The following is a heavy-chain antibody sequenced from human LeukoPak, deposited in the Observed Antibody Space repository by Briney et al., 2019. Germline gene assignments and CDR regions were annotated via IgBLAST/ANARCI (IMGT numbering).Heavy chain of an antibody. CDR1: GFTLSSYW. J-gene: IGHJ4*02. Sequence: PGGSLRLSCAASGFTLSSYWMHWVRQGPEKGLVWVSRINDHGSSTDYADSVKGRFTISRDNAKNSLYLQMNSLRAEDTAVYYCARSPTAMAHFDYWGQGTLVTVSS. CDR2: INDHGSST. V-gene: IGHV3-74*01. CDR3: ARSPTAMAHFDY. D-gene: IGHD5-18*01.